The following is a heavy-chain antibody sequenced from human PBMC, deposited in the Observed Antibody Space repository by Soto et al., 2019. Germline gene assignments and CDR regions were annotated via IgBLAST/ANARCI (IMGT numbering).Heavy chain of an antibody. CDR2: INHSGST. J-gene: IGHJ5*02. CDR3: ARGSWFDP. Sequence: SETLSLTCAVYGGSFSGYYWSWIRQPPGKGLEWIGEINHSGSTNYNPSLKSRVTISVDTSKNQFSLKLSSVTAADTAVYYCARGSWFDPWGQGTLVTVSS. V-gene: IGHV4-34*01. CDR1: GGSFSGYY.